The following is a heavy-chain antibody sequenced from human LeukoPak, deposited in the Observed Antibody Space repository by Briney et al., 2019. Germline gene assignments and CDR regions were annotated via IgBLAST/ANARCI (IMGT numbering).Heavy chain of an antibody. CDR3: ARMVSSWEPHPSDY. CDR2: FSSSNNSYI. V-gene: IGHV3-21*01. CDR1: GFPFSSYS. J-gene: IGHJ4*02. Sequence: GGSLRLSCAASGFPFSSYSMNWVRQAPGKGLEWVSSFSSSNNSYIYYADSVKGRFTISRDNAKNSLYLQMNSLRGEDTAVYYCARMVSSWEPHPSDYWGQGTLVTVSS. D-gene: IGHD6-13*01.